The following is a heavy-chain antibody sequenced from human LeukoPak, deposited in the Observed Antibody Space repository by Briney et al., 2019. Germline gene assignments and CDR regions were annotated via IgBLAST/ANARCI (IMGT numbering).Heavy chain of an antibody. Sequence: ASVKVSCKASGYTFTSYYIHWVRQAPGQGLEWMGITNPSGGSTSYAQKFQGRVTMTRDTSTSTVYMELSSLRSEDTAVYYCARAIKDYMDVWGKGTTVTISS. V-gene: IGHV1-46*01. CDR1: GYTFTSYY. CDR3: ARAIKDYMDV. CDR2: TNPSGGST. J-gene: IGHJ6*03.